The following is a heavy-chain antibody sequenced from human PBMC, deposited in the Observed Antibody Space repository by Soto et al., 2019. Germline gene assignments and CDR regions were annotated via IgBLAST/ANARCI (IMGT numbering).Heavy chain of an antibody. CDR1: GFTFSDYY. V-gene: IGHV3-11*01. CDR2: ISSSGSTI. Sequence: QVQLVESGGGLVKPGGSLRLSCAASGFTFSDYYMSWIRQAPGKGLEWVSYISSSGSTIYYADSVKGRFTISRDNAKNSLYLQMNSLRAEDTAVYYCARDGPGARITIFGVVIHDAFDIWDQGTMVTVSS. CDR3: ARDGPGARITIFGVVIHDAFDI. J-gene: IGHJ3*02. D-gene: IGHD3-3*01.